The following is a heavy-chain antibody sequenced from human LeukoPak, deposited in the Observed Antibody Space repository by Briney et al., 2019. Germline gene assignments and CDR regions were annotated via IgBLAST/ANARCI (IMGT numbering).Heavy chain of an antibody. J-gene: IGHJ2*01. CDR3: ARPTVTKGHWYFDL. CDR1: GGSISSYY. Sequence: SETLSLTCTVSGGSISSYYWSWLRQPPGKGLEWIGYIYYSGSTNYNPSLKSRVTISVDTSKNQFSLKLSSVTAADTAVYYCARPTVTKGHWYFDLWGRGTLVTVSS. D-gene: IGHD4-17*01. CDR2: IYYSGST. V-gene: IGHV4-59*01.